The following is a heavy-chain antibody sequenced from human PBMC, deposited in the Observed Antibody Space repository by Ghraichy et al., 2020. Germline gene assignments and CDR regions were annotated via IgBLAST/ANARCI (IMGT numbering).Heavy chain of an antibody. V-gene: IGHV3-7*01. CDR1: GFSFSTYW. Sequence: GGSLRLSCTASGFSFSTYWLTWVHQAPGKGLEWVGNINQDGSERYYVDVVKGRFIISRDNASNSLYLQMNSLRDEDTGVYYCARDDVPGLDCLGQGTRVTVSS. CDR3: ARDDVPGLDC. CDR2: INQDGSER. D-gene: IGHD6-19*01. J-gene: IGHJ4*02.